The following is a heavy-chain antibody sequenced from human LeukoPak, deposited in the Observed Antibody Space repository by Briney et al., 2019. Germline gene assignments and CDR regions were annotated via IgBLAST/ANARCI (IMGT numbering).Heavy chain of an antibody. D-gene: IGHD2/OR15-2a*01. V-gene: IGHV3-21*01. CDR3: ARDTSFDY. J-gene: IGHJ4*02. CDR1: GFPFSSYA. Sequence: GGSLRLSCAASGFPFSSYAMSWVRQAPGKGLEWVSSISSSSSYIYYADSVKGRFTVSRDNAKNSLYLQMNSLRAEDTAVYYCARDTSFDYWGQGTLVTVSS. CDR2: ISSSSSYI.